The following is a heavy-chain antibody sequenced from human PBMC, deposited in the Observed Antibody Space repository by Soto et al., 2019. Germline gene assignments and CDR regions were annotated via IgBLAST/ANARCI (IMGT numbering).Heavy chain of an antibody. CDR3: ARERQVGPSSGRFDP. Sequence: SETLSLTCTVSGASISGFYWSWIRKSAGKGLEWVGRIYATGMTFQNPSVKSRVTMSVDTPKNQFSLEVRSVTAADTAVYYCARERQVGPSSGRFDPWGQGTLVTVSS. J-gene: IGHJ5*02. CDR1: GASISGFY. CDR2: IYATGMT. V-gene: IGHV4-4*07.